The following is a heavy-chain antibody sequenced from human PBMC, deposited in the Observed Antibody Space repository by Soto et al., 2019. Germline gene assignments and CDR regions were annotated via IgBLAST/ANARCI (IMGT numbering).Heavy chain of an antibody. CDR3: VKEGRDWNSRGSFDL. Sequence: PGGSLRLSCVASEVTFASSDMDWVRQAPGKGLEWVSLITSGGGGANYADSVKGRFTISRDNSKNTLYLQMNSLRAEDTASYHCVKEGRDWNSRGSFDLWGRGTMVTVSS. CDR2: ITSGGGGA. D-gene: IGHD1-1*01. V-gene: IGHV3-23*01. J-gene: IGHJ3*01. CDR1: EVTFASSD.